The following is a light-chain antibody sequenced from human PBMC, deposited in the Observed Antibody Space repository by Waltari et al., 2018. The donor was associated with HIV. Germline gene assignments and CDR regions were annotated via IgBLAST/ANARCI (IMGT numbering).Light chain of an antibody. J-gene: IGLJ2*01. CDR3: VSYTEKDTFLL. Sequence: QSALTQPHSASGSPGQSVAISCTGSSNDIGTYNFVSWYQHHPGKAPKLLIYDVTRRPPGIPDRFSGTKSGYTASLTVSDLQVEDEADYYCVSYTEKDTFLLFGGGTKLAV. CDR1: SNDIGTYNF. CDR2: DVT. V-gene: IGLV2-8*01.